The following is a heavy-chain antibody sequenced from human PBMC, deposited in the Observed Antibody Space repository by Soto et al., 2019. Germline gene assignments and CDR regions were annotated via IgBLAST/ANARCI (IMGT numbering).Heavy chain of an antibody. CDR1: GFSLTTSGVG. J-gene: IGHJ4*02. CDR3: AHRILLTVFGLVTTTAIYFDF. CDR2: IYWDDDK. V-gene: IGHV2-5*02. D-gene: IGHD3-3*01. Sequence: QITLNESGPSVVKPAETLTLTCTFSGFSLTTSGVGVGWIRQSPGTAPEWLALIYWDDDKRSSASLNSRLTITKDTPKNQVVLTMASVDPADTATYSCAHRILLTVFGLVTTTAIYFDFWGQGTPVDVSS.